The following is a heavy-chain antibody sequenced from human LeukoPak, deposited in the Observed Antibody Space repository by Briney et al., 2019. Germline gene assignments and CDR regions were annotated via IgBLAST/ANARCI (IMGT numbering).Heavy chain of an antibody. Sequence: GGTLRLSCAASGFTFSSYALSWVRQAPGKGLEWVSAIRGSGGNTYYADSVKGRFTISRDNSKNTLYLQMDSLRAEDTAVYYCVKGAHYDILTGHRLLKVDPWGQGTLVTVSS. CDR2: IRGSGGNT. CDR1: GFTFSSYA. CDR3: VKGAHYDILTGHRLLKVDP. D-gene: IGHD3-9*01. J-gene: IGHJ5*02. V-gene: IGHV3-23*01.